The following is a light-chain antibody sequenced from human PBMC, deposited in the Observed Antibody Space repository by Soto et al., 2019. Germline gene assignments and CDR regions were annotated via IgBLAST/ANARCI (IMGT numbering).Light chain of an antibody. CDR3: QQCHRYLT. J-gene: IGKJ1*01. CDR1: QGISTY. Sequence: DNKLTLYPSGMSASVGDRVSLTCRASQGISTYLAWFQHKPGQVPTRLIYDASNLPSATPSRFSGSGAGTEFTITISRLQPDYIATYYCQQCHRYLTFGQGTKVDVK. V-gene: IGKV1-17*03. CDR2: DAS.